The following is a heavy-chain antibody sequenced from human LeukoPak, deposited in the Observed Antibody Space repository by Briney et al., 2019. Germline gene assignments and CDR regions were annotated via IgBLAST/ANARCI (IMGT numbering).Heavy chain of an antibody. CDR1: GIIITYYA. J-gene: IGHJ6*03. CDR2: MSNDWKDK. Sequence: GGSLSFSCAVAGIIITYYAVHWLHKAPGKRLEWLAVMSNDWKDKHVADSVKGRFSVSRDVSSDTLYLQMDSLTAEATTSYFEANVGHTDFLTGCSPVEYYYSFMDVWGKGTTVTVSS. V-gene: IGHV3-30*04. D-gene: IGHD3-9*01. CDR3: ANVGHTDFLTGCSPVEYYYSFMDV.